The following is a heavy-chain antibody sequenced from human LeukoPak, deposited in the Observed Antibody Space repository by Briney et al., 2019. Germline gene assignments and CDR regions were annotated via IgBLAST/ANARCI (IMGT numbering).Heavy chain of an antibody. J-gene: IGHJ5*02. CDR1: GGTFSSYA. CDR3: ARDSPYNWNYGNWFDP. CDR2: IIPILGIA. V-gene: IGHV1-69*04. Sequence: SVKVSCKASGGTFSSYAISWVRQAPGQGLEWMGRIIPILGIANYAQKFQGRVTITADKSTSTAYMELSSLRSEDTVVYYCARDSPYNWNYGNWFDPWGQGTLVTVSS. D-gene: IGHD1-7*01.